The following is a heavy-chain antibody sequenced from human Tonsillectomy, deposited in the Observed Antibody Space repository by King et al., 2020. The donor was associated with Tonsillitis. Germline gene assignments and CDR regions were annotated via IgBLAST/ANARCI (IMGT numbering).Heavy chain of an antibody. V-gene: IGHV3-30*04. CDR1: GFTFSSFS. J-gene: IGHJ4*02. Sequence: VQLVESGGGVVQPGRSLRLSCAASGFTFSSFSMHWVRQAPGKGPEWVAVISSDENNKYYTDSVKGRFTISRDNSKNTLYLQMNSLRAEDTAVYYCARDYGDYAYDYWGQGTLVTVSS. CDR3: ARDYGDYAYDY. D-gene: IGHD4-17*01. CDR2: ISSDENNK.